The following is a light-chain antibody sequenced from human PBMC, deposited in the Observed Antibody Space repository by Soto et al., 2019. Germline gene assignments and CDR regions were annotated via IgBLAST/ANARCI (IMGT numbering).Light chain of an antibody. J-gene: IGKJ3*01. CDR1: QSISSY. V-gene: IGKV1-39*01. CDR2: AAS. Sequence: DIQMTQSPSSLSASVGDRVTITCRASQSISSYLNWYQQKPGKAPKLLIYAASSLQSGVPSRFSGSGSGTDFTLTISSLQPEDFATYYCQQSYSIHSTFGPGTKVDIK. CDR3: QQSYSIHST.